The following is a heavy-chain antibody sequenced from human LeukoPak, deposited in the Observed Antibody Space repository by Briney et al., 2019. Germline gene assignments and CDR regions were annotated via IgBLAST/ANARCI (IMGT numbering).Heavy chain of an antibody. Sequence: GESLKISCKGSGYSFTSYWIGWVRQMPGKGLEWMGIIYPGDSDTRYSPSLQGQVTISADKSISTAYLQWSSLKASDTAMYYCARQLPYYYDSSGYPSGYYFDYWGQGTLVTVSS. J-gene: IGHJ4*02. CDR2: IYPGDSDT. CDR1: GYSFTSYW. CDR3: ARQLPYYYDSSGYPSGYYFDY. D-gene: IGHD3-22*01. V-gene: IGHV5-51*01.